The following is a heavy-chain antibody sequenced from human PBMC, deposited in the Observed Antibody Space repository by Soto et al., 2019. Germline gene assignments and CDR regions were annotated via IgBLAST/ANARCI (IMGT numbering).Heavy chain of an antibody. J-gene: IGHJ3*01. V-gene: IGHV3-53*01. CDR1: GLTISGKKY. D-gene: IGHD1-1*01. CDR2: LYDVDGS. CDR3: ATWHEWEHAFDV. Sequence: DVQLVESGGGLIQPGESLRLSCAAFGLTISGKKYVAWVRQAPGKGLEWVSALYDVDGSFYADSVTGRFTTSSDSSKTTVYLQMNDLRPDDTGVYYCATWHEWEHAFDVWGQGTTVTISS.